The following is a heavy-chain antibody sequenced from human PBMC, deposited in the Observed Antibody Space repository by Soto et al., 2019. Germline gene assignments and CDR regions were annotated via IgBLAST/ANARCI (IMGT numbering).Heavy chain of an antibody. J-gene: IGHJ5*02. Sequence: QLQLQESGPGLVKPSETLSLTCTVSGGSISSSSYYWGWIRQPPGKGLEWIGSIYYSGSTYYNPSLKSRVTISVDTSKNQFSLKLSSVTAADTAVYYCARHDRHIVVVTGVTTVVGWFDPWGQGTLVTVSS. D-gene: IGHD2-21*02. CDR3: ARHDRHIVVVTGVTTVVGWFDP. V-gene: IGHV4-39*01. CDR2: IYYSGST. CDR1: GGSISSSSYY.